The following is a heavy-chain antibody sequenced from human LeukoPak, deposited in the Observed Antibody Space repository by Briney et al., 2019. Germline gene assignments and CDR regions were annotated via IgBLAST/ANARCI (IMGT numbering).Heavy chain of an antibody. Sequence: GGSLRLSCAASGLPFSTYWMSWVRQAPGKGLEWVANIKKDGNEKYYVDSVKGRFTISRDNAKNSLYLQMNSLRAEDTAVYYCAKVWKGNYYDYWGQGTLVTVSS. CDR2: IKKDGNEK. CDR1: GLPFSTYW. V-gene: IGHV3-7*03. D-gene: IGHD1-1*01. CDR3: AKVWKGNYYDY. J-gene: IGHJ4*02.